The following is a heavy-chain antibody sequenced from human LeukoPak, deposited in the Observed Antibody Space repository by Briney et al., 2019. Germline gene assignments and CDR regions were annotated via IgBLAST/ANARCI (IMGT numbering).Heavy chain of an antibody. CDR1: GFSVSSNY. J-gene: IGHJ4*02. CDR3: ARGFVVVAATRFDY. Sequence: GGSLRLSCAASGFSVSSNYMSWVRQAPGKGLEWVSVIYSGGSTYYADSVKGRFTISRDNSKNTLFLQMNSLRAEDTAVYYCARGFVVVAATRFDYWGQGTLVTVSS. CDR2: IYSGGST. V-gene: IGHV3-53*01. D-gene: IGHD2-15*01.